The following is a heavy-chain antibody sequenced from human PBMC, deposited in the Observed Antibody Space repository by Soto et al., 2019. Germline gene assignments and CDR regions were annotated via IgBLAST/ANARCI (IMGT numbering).Heavy chain of an antibody. CDR2: IYHSGST. D-gene: IGHD4-17*01. J-gene: IGHJ4*02. CDR3: VAGPIYGGKLLDY. Sequence: SETLSLTCAVSGGSIGSGGYSWSWIRQPPGKGLEWIGYIYHSGSTYYNPSLKSRVTISVDRSKNQFSLKLSSVTAADTAVYYCVAGPIYGGKLLDYWGQGTLVTV. CDR1: GGSIGSGGYS. V-gene: IGHV4-30-2*01.